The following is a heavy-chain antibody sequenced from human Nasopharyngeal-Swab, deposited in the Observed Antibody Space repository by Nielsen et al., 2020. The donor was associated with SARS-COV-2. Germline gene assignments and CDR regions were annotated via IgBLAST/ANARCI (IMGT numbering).Heavy chain of an antibody. CDR3: ARCGFLEWLLMRAGGYYFDY. V-gene: IGHV4-31*02. CDR2: IYYSGST. Sequence: WIRQPPGKGLVWIGYIYYSGSTYYNPSLKSRVTRSVDTSKNQFSLKLSSVTAADTAVYLCARCGFLEWLLMRAGGYYFDYWGQGTLVTVSS. J-gene: IGHJ4*02. D-gene: IGHD3-3*01.